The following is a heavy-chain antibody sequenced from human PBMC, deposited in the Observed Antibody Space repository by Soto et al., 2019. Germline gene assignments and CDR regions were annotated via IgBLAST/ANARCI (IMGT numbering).Heavy chain of an antibody. CDR2: IKSKTDGGTT. V-gene: IGHV3-15*07. CDR3: TTDKQLVFHGEYGMDV. J-gene: IGHJ6*02. Sequence: EVQLVESGGGLVKPGGSLRLSCAASGFTFSNAWMNWVRQAPGKGLEWVGRIKSKTDGGTTDYAAPVKGRFTISRDDSKNTLYLQMNSLKTEDTAVYYCTTDKQLVFHGEYGMDVWGQGTTVTVSS. CDR1: GFTFSNAW. D-gene: IGHD6-6*01.